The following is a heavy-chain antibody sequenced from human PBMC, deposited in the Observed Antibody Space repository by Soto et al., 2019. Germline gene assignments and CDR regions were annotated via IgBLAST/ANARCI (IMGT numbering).Heavy chain of an antibody. CDR3: ARAFPPDRSRSTCYEGMDV. V-gene: IGHV1-2*04. Sequence: ASVKVSCKGSGYTFTGYYMHWVRQAPGQGLEWMGWINPNSGGTNYAQKFQGWVTMTRDTSISTAYMELSRLRSDDTAVYYCARAFPPDRSRSTCYEGMDVWGQATTVTVSS. J-gene: IGHJ6*02. CDR1: GYTFTGYY. D-gene: IGHD2-2*01. CDR2: INPNSGGT.